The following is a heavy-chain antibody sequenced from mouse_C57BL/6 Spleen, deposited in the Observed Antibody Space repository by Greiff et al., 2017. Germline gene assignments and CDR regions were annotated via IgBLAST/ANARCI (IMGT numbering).Heavy chain of an antibody. V-gene: IGHV1-64*01. J-gene: IGHJ2*01. CDR1: GYTFTSYW. D-gene: IGHD1-1*01. CDR3: ARNYYGSSYSDFDY. CDR2: IHPNSGST. Sequence: QVQLKQPGAELVKPGASVKLSCKASGYTFTSYWMHWVKQRPGQGLEWIGMIHPNSGSTNYNEKFKSKATLTVDKSSSTAYMQLSSLTSEDSAVYYCARNYYGSSYSDFDYWGQGTTLTVSS.